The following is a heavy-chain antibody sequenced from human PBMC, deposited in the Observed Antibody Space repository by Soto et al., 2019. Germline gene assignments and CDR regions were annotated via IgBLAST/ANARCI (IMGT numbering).Heavy chain of an antibody. D-gene: IGHD1-26*01. CDR3: ARDQSGSYPYNWFDP. Sequence: QVQLVESGGGVVQPGRSLRLSCAASGFTFSNYGMHWVRQAPGKGLEWVAVIWEGGSNKYYADSVKGRFTISRDNSKNTLYLQMDSLGAEDTAVYDCARDQSGSYPYNWFDPWGQGTLVTVSS. CDR1: GFTFSNYG. V-gene: IGHV3-33*01. CDR2: IWEGGSNK. J-gene: IGHJ5*02.